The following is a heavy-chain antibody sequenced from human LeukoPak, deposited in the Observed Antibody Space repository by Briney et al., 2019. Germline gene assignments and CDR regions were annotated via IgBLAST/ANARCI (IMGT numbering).Heavy chain of an antibody. D-gene: IGHD3-10*01. CDR2: INHSGST. J-gene: IGHJ5*02. CDR1: GGSFSGYY. Sequence: RPSETLSLTCAVYGGSFSGYYWSWIRQPPGKGLEWIGEINHSGSTNYNPSLKSRVTISVDTSKNQFSLKLSPVTAADTAVYYCARGDGGLLWFGELFDPWGQGTLVTVSS. V-gene: IGHV4-34*01. CDR3: ARGDGGLLWFGELFDP.